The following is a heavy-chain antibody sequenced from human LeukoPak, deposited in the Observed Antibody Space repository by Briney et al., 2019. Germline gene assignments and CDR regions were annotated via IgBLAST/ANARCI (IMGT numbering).Heavy chain of an antibody. V-gene: IGHV4-59*01. D-gene: IGHD5-24*01. Sequence: PSETLSLTCTVSGGSISSYYWSWIRQPPGKGLEWIRYIYYSGSTNYNPSLKSRVTISVGTSKNQFSLKLSSVTAADTAVYYCARVGLQSYDAFDIWGQGTMVTVSS. CDR1: GGSISSYY. CDR3: ARVGLQSYDAFDI. CDR2: IYYSGST. J-gene: IGHJ3*02.